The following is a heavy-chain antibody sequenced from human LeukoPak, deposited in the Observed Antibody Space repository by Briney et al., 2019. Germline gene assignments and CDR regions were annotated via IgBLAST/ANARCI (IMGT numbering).Heavy chain of an antibody. CDR3: ARDIQNYFDY. Sequence: GESLQISCKGSEYSFTNYWIAWVRQMPGKGLEWMGIIYPGDSDARYSPSFQGQVTISVDRSISTAYLQWSSLKASDTAMYYCARDIQNYFDYWGQGTLVTVSS. CDR1: EYSFTNYW. J-gene: IGHJ4*02. V-gene: IGHV5-51*01. CDR2: IYPGDSDA.